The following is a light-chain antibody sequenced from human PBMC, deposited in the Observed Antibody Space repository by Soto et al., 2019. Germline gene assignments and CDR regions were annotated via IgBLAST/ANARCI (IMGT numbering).Light chain of an antibody. V-gene: IGLV2-14*03. Sequence: QSALTQPASVSGSPGQSITISCTGTSSDVGSYNSVSWYQQHPGKAPKLMIYDVSNRPSGVSNRFSGSKSGNTASLTISGLQAEDEDDYYCTSQGTTSTQVFGGGTKLTVL. CDR1: SSDVGSYNS. CDR3: TSQGTTSTQV. CDR2: DVS. J-gene: IGLJ2*01.